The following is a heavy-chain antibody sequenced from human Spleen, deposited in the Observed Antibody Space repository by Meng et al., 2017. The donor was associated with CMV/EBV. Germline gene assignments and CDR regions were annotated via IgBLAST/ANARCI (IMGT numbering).Heavy chain of an antibody. J-gene: IGHJ4*02. CDR1: GGTFRSYT. D-gene: IGHD1-26*01. Sequence: KVSCKASGGTFRSYTIRSVRQAPGQRLEWMGRIIPILGIANYAQKFQGRVTITADKSTSTAYMELSSLRSEDTAVYYWARGVRSHFDYWGQGTRVTVSS. CDR2: IIPILGIA. V-gene: IGHV1-69*02. CDR3: ARGVRSHFDY.